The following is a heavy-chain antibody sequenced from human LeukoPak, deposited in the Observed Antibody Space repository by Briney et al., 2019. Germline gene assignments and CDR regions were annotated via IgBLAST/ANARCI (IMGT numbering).Heavy chain of an antibody. CDR2: ISSSSSSYI. CDR1: EFTFSSFT. Sequence: KSGGSLRLSCAASEFTFSSFTMNWVRQAPGKGLEWVSSISSSSSSYIYYADSVKGRFTISRDNGKNSLYLQMNSLRAEDTAVYYCARDHYYDSSGNYYGGYYFDYWGQGTLVTVSS. CDR3: ARDHYYDSSGNYYGGYYFDY. V-gene: IGHV3-21*01. D-gene: IGHD3-22*01. J-gene: IGHJ4*02.